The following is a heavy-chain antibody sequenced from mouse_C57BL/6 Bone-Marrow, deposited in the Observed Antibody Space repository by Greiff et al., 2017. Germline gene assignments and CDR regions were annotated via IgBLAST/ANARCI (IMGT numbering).Heavy chain of an antibody. V-gene: IGHV5-9*01. CDR3: AAQASFAY. CDR1: GFTFSSYT. J-gene: IGHJ3*01. CDR2: ISGGGGNT. Sequence: EVQLVESGGGLVKPGGSLKLSCAASGFTFSSYTMSWVRQTPEKRLEWVATISGGGGNTYYPDSVKGRFTISRDNAKNTLYLHMSSLRSEDTALYYCAAQASFAYWCQGTLVTVSA.